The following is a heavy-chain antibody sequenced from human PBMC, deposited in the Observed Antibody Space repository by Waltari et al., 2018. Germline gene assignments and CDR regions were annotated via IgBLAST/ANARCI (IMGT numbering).Heavy chain of an antibody. CDR2: INHSGST. D-gene: IGHD3-22*01. V-gene: IGHV4-34*01. CDR3: ARGLTRTMIVAKYYYYMDV. Sequence: QVQLQQWGAGLLKPSETLSLTCAVYGGSFSGYYWSWIRQPPGKGLEWIGEINHSGSTNSNPSLKSRVTISVDTSKNQFALKLSAVTAADTAVYYCARGLTRTMIVAKYYYYMDVWGKGTTVTVSS. J-gene: IGHJ6*03. CDR1: GGSFSGYY.